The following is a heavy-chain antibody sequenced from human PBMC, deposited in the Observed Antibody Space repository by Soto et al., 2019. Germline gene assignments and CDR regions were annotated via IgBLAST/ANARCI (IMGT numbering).Heavy chain of an antibody. CDR1: GYTFTGYA. J-gene: IGHJ4*02. CDR2: INAGNGNT. CDR3: ARAVAVPADFDY. Sequence: GASVKVSCKASGYTFTGYAMHWVRQAPGQRLEWMGWINAGNGNTKYSQKFQGRVTITRDTSASTAYKELSSLRSENTAVYYCARAVAVPADFDYWGQGTLVTVSS. D-gene: IGHD6-19*01. V-gene: IGHV1-3*01.